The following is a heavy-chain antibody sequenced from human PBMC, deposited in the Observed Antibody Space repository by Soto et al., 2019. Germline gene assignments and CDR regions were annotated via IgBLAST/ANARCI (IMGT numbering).Heavy chain of an antibody. D-gene: IGHD6-13*01. CDR2: IYHTGRT. CDR1: GGSIRSDNYY. V-gene: IGHV4-30-4*01. J-gene: IGHJ4*02. Sequence: SETLSLTCTVSGGSIRSDNYYWTWIRQPPGEGLEWIGYIYHTGRTLYNPSLKSRVTISIDTSKNQFSLRLSSVSAADTAVYYCARELSNAPDYFDGWGQGTLVTVSS. CDR3: ARELSNAPDYFDG.